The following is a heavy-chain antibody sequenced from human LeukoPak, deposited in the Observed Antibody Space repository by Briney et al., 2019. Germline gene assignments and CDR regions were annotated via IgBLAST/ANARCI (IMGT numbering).Heavy chain of an antibody. CDR2: IYPGDSDT. J-gene: IGHJ4*02. V-gene: IGHV5-51*01. CDR3: ARLVEMATPDY. CDR1: GSSFTDYW. Sequence: GESLKISCKGSGSSFTDYWIGWVRQMPGKGLEWMGIIYPGDSDTRYSPSFEGQVTISADKSITTAFLQWSSLRASDTAMYYCARLVEMATPDYWGQGTLVTVSS. D-gene: IGHD5-24*01.